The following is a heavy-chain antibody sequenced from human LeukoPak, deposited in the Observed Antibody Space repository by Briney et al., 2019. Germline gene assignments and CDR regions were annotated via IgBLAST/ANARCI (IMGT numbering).Heavy chain of an antibody. CDR1: GFTFSSYW. V-gene: IGHV3-74*01. Sequence: GGSLRLSCAASGFTFSSYWMHWVRQAPGKGLVWVSRINSDGSSTSYADSVKGRFTISRDNAKNTLYLQMNSLRAEDTAVYYCASSVAATISHYYMDVWGGGTTVIVSS. D-gene: IGHD6-19*01. CDR2: INSDGSST. CDR3: ASSVAATISHYYMDV. J-gene: IGHJ6*03.